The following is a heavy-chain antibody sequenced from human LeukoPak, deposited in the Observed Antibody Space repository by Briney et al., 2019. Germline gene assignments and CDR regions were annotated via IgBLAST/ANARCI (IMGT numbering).Heavy chain of an antibody. CDR2: ITPFNGNT. J-gene: IGHJ4*02. D-gene: IGHD4-11*01. CDR3: ARSTRRDYSFDY. V-gene: IGHV1-45*02. Sequence: GASVKVSCKASGYTFTYRYLHWVRQAPGQALERMGWITPFNGNTNYAQKFQDRVTITRDRSMSTAYMELSSLRSEDTAMYYCARSTRRDYSFDYWGQGTLVTVSS. CDR1: GYTFTYRY.